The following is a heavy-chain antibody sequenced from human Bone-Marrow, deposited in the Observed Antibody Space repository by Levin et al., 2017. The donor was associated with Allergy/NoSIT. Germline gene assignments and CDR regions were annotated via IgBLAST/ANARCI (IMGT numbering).Heavy chain of an antibody. Sequence: SETLSLTCSVSNGSINNEDYYWGWVRQPPGKGLEWIATISNSGFPYYNPSLRSRITISVDTSKNQFSLKLSSVTAADTAFFFCARHVRAARGGVPSHFDFWGQGTLVTVSS. CDR1: NGSINNEDYY. CDR2: ISNSGFP. CDR3: ARHVRAARGGVPSHFDF. J-gene: IGHJ4*02. V-gene: IGHV4-39*01. D-gene: IGHD2-8*02.